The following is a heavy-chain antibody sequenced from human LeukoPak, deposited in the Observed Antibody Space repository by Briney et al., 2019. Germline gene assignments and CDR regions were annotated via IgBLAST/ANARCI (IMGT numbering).Heavy chain of an antibody. CDR1: GGSFSGYY. J-gene: IGHJ6*02. D-gene: IGHD4-23*01. CDR2: INHSGST. Sequence: SATLSLTCAVYGGSFSGYYWSWIRQPPGKGLEWIGEINHSGSTNDNPPLKSRVTISVDTSKNQFSLKLSSVTAADTAVYYCARDSHSTVVTPDPYYYYGMDVWGQGTTVTVSS. CDR3: ARDSHSTVVTPDPYYYYGMDV. V-gene: IGHV4-34*01.